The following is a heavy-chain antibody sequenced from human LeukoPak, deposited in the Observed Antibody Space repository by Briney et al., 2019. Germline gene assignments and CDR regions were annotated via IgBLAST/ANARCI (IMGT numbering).Heavy chain of an antibody. V-gene: IGHV1-69*01. J-gene: IGHJ6*03. Sequence: SVKVSCKASGGTFSSYAISWVRQTPGQGLEWMGGIIPIFGTANYAQKFQGRVTITADESTSTAYMELSSLRSEDTAVYYCARSGYGRSYYYYMDVWGKGTTVTVSS. CDR3: ARSGYGRSYYYYMDV. D-gene: IGHD3-3*01. CDR1: GGTFSSYA. CDR2: IIPIFGTA.